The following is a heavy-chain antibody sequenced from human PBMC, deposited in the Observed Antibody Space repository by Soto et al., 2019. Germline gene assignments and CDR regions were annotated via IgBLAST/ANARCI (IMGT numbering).Heavy chain of an antibody. V-gene: IGHV1-18*01. D-gene: IGHD3-3*01. Sequence: ASVKVSCQTSGYGFTSYDISWVLQPPGQGLEWMGWISAYNGNTNYAQKLKGRVPMTTDTSTSTAYMELRSLRSDDTAVYYCARTIYDFWSGYYSYYYMDVWGKGTTVTVSS. J-gene: IGHJ6*03. CDR3: ARTIYDFWSGYYSYYYMDV. CDR2: ISAYNGNT. CDR1: GYGFTSYD.